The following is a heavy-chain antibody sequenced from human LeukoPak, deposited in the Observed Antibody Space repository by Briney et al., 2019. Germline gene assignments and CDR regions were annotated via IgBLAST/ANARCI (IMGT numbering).Heavy chain of an antibody. V-gene: IGHV4-59*01. CDR2: VYHTGTS. J-gene: IGHJ4*02. D-gene: IGHD2-8*01. CDR3: TRVVNGGHFDY. Sequence: PSETLSLTCSVSGASINDYYRTWIRQPPGKGLEWIGYVYHTGTSGYHPSLKSRVAMSLDTSKNQGSLKLRPVTAANTAVYFCTRVVNGGHFDYWGQGTLVTVSS. CDR1: GASINDYY.